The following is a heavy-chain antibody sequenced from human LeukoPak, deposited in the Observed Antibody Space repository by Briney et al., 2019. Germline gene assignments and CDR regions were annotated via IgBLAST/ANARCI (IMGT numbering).Heavy chain of an antibody. Sequence: GGSLRLSCAASGLTFSSYAMHWVRQAPGKGLEWVAVISYDGSNKYYADSVKGRFTISRDNSKNTLYLQMNSLRAEDTAVYYCARGRPGYGSGSTFDYWGQGTLVTVSS. V-gene: IGHV3-30-3*01. CDR1: GLTFSSYA. CDR3: ARGRPGYGSGSTFDY. D-gene: IGHD3-10*01. J-gene: IGHJ4*02. CDR2: ISYDGSNK.